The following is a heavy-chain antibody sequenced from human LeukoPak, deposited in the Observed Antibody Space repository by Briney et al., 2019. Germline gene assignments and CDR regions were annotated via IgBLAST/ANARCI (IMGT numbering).Heavy chain of an antibody. CDR1: GYTFTSYG. CDR3: ARDPKRLWFGDRIFDY. D-gene: IGHD3-10*01. J-gene: IGHJ4*02. V-gene: IGHV1-18*01. Sequence: ASGKVSCKASGYTFTSYGISWVRPAPGQGREWMGWLSAYNGNTNSAQKLQGRVTMTTDTSTSTAYMELRSLRSDDTAVYYCARDPKRLWFGDRIFDYWGPGTLVTVSS. CDR2: LSAYNGNT.